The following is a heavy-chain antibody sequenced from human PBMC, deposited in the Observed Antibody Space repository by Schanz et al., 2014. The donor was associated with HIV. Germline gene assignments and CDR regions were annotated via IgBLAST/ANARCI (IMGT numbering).Heavy chain of an antibody. CDR2: IRSKGYGGTP. J-gene: IGHJ6*02. V-gene: IGHV3-49*03. CDR3: TRLVVRWVGEAHYSMDV. D-gene: IGHD3-10*01. Sequence: VQLVESGGGVVQPGRSLRLSCVASGFSFRTFGMHWFRQAPGKGLEWVGFIRSKGYGGTPDYAASVKGRFTISRDDSKSIAYLQMNSLKTEDTAVYYCTRLVVRWVGEAHYSMDVWGQGTTVTVAS. CDR1: GFSFRTFG.